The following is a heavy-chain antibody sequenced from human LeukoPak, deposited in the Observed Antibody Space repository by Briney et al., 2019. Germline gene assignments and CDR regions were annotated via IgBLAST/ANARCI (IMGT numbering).Heavy chain of an antibody. CDR3: ATVRYYDSPGDSDYFDF. J-gene: IGHJ4*02. V-gene: IGHV1-24*01. D-gene: IGHD3-22*01. CDR1: GYTLTELS. Sequence: ASVKVSCRVSGYTLTELSMHWVRQAPGNGLEWMGGFDPDTVETIYAQKFQGRVTMTEDTSTDTAYMDLSSLRSDDTAVYYCATVRYYDSPGDSDYFDFWGQGTLVTVSS. CDR2: FDPDTVET.